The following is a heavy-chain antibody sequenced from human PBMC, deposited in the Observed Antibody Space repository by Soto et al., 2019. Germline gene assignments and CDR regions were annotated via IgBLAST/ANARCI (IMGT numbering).Heavy chain of an antibody. CDR3: EVTTGY. CDR1: GFTFSSYA. CDR2: ISGSGGNT. Sequence: GGSLRLSCAASGFTFSSYAMSWVRQAPGKGLEWVSAISGSGGNTGYAPQFQGRVTMTRNTSISTAYMELSSLRSEDTAVYYCEVTTGYWGQGTKVTVSS. D-gene: IGHD2-21*02. V-gene: IGHV3-23*01. J-gene: IGHJ4*02.